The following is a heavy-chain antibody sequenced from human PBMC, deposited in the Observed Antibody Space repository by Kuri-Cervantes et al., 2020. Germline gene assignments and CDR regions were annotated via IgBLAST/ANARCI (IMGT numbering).Heavy chain of an antibody. D-gene: IGHD6-6*01. Sequence: GESLKISCAAPGFTFSSYAMHWVRQAPGKGLEWVAVISYDGSNKYYADSVKGRFTISRDNSKNTLYLQMNSLRAEDTAVYYCAKDLDRVRQLDYYYYGMDVWGQGTTVTVSS. J-gene: IGHJ6*02. CDR1: GFTFSSYA. CDR3: AKDLDRVRQLDYYYYGMDV. V-gene: IGHV3-30-3*01. CDR2: ISYDGSNK.